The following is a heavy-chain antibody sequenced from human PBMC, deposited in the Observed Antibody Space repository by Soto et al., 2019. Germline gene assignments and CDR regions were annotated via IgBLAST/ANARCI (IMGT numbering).Heavy chain of an antibody. Sequence: SETLSLTCAVYGGSFSGYYWSWIRQPPGKGLEWIGEINHSGSTNYNPSLKSRVTISVDTSKNQFSLKLSSVTAADTAVYYCARRARHCSSTSCYWFDPWGQGTLVTVS. CDR1: GGSFSGYY. V-gene: IGHV4-34*01. CDR2: INHSGST. J-gene: IGHJ5*02. D-gene: IGHD2-2*01. CDR3: ARRARHCSSTSCYWFDP.